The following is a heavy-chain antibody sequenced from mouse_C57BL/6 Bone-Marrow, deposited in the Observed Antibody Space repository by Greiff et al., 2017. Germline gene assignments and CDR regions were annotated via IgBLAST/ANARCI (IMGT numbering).Heavy chain of an antibody. CDR1: GYTFTSYW. V-gene: IGHV1-55*01. Sequence: QVQLQQPGAELVKPGASVKMSCKASGYTFTSYWITWVKQRPGQGLEWIGDIYPGSGSTNYNEKFKSKATLPVDPSSSTAYMQLSSLTSEDSAVYYCARSFDYWGQGTTLTVSS. CDR2: IYPGSGST. CDR3: ARSFDY. J-gene: IGHJ2*01.